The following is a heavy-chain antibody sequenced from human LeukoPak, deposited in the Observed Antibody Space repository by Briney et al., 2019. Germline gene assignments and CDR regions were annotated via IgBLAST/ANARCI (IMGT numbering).Heavy chain of an antibody. CDR1: GFTFDDYA. CDR3: AKDIGFSDYYYYGMDV. CDR2: ISWNSGSI. J-gene: IGHJ6*02. V-gene: IGHV3-9*01. D-gene: IGHD3-10*01. Sequence: GGSLRLSCAAPGFTFDDYAMHWVRQAPGKGLEWVSGISWNSGSIGYADSVKGRFTISRDNAKNSLYLQMNSLRAEDTALYYCAKDIGFSDYYYYGMDVWGQGTTVTVSS.